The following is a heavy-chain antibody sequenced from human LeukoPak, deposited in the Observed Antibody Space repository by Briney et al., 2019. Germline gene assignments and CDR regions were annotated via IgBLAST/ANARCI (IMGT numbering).Heavy chain of an antibody. J-gene: IGHJ4*02. CDR2: IYPGDSDT. CDR1: GYSLTSYC. CDR3: ARHFGSLGYCSSTSCPIDY. Sequence: GESLKISCKGSGYSLTSYCIGWVRQMPGKGLEWMGIIYPGDSDTRYSPSFQGQVTISADKSISTAYLQWSSLKASDTAMYYCARHFGSLGYCSSTSCPIDYWGQGTLVTVSS. D-gene: IGHD2-2*01. V-gene: IGHV5-51*01.